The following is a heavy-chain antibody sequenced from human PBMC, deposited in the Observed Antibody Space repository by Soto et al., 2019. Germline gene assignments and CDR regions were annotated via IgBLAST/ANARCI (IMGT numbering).Heavy chain of an antibody. Sequence: SGGSLRLSCSASGFTFSSYAMHWVRQAPGKGLEYVPAISSNGGSTYYADSVKGRFTISRDNSKNTLYLQMSSLRAEDTAVYYCVNTVGYYFDYFDYWGQGTLVTVSS. J-gene: IGHJ4*02. D-gene: IGHD3-22*01. CDR2: ISSNGGST. CDR1: GFTFSSYA. CDR3: VNTVGYYFDYFDY. V-gene: IGHV3-64D*06.